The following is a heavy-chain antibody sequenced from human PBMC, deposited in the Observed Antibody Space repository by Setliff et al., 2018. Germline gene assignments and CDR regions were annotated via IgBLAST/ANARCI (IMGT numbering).Heavy chain of an antibody. CDR3: GRASRFGTIVYRGDYYMDV. CDR2: INTITGNP. V-gene: IGHV7-4-1*02. Sequence: ASVKVSCKASGYTFSSYAMNWVRQAPGQGLEWMGRINTITGNPTYAQGFTGRFVFSLDSSVSTAYLQISSLKAEDSAVYYCGRASRFGTIVYRGDYYMDVWGKGPRSPSP. CDR1: GYTFSSYA. J-gene: IGHJ6*03. D-gene: IGHD3-10*01.